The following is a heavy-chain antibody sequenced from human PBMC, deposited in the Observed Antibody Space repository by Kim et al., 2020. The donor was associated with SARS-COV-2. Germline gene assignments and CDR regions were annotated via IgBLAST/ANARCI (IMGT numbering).Heavy chain of an antibody. J-gene: IGHJ4*01. Sequence: VKGRINISRDNSKNTAYLQMNSLKTEDTAVYYCTREDSGGSMWDSSWTDYWDQGTLVTVSS. CDR3: TREDSGGSMWDSSWTDY. V-gene: IGHV3-73*01. D-gene: IGHD6-13*01.